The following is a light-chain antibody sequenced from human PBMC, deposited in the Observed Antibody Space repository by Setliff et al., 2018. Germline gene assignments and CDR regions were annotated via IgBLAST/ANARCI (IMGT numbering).Light chain of an antibody. J-gene: IGLJ1*01. CDR2: DVI. CDR3: SSYRSNTPYV. Sequence: QSVLAQPASVSGSPGQSITISCTGTSSDVGAYNHVSWYQQHPGKAPKLMIYDVIHRPSGISNRFSGSKSGNTASLTISGLQAGDEADYYCSSYRSNTPYVFGTGTKVTV. CDR1: SSDVGAYNH. V-gene: IGLV2-14*03.